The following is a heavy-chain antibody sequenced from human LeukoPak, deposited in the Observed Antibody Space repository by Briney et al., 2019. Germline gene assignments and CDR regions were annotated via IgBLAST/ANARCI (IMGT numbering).Heavy chain of an antibody. V-gene: IGHV4-61*08. CDR2: IYYTGSA. Sequence: SETLSLTCAVSGGSISSGGYSWSWIRQPPGKGLEWLGYIYYTGSANYNPSLKSRLTMSVDTSKNQFSLKLSSVTAADTAVYYCARRGAFNALNCWGRGTLVTVSS. CDR1: GGSISSGGYS. D-gene: IGHD2-15*01. CDR3: ARRGAFNALNC. J-gene: IGHJ4*02.